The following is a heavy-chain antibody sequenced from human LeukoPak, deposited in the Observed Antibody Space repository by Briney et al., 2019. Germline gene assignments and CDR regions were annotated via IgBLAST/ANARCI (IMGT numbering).Heavy chain of an antibody. Sequence: SVKVSCKASGGTFSTLDIGWVRQAPGHGLEWMGGIIPLFGPANYAQKFQDRVTIIADESTTTAYMELSSLRSEGTAVYYCARLGSGYDPGDFWGQGTLVTVST. CDR3: ARLGSGYDPGDF. J-gene: IGHJ4*02. D-gene: IGHD5-12*01. CDR2: IIPLFGPA. CDR1: GGTFSTLD. V-gene: IGHV1-69*13.